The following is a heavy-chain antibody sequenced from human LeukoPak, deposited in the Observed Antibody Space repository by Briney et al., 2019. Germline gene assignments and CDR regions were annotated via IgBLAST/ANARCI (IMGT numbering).Heavy chain of an antibody. CDR3: AKVRNYYDSSGYYYYFDY. CDR1: GFTFSSYA. V-gene: IGHV3-23*01. D-gene: IGHD3-22*01. J-gene: IGHJ4*02. Sequence: GGSLRLSCAASGFTFSSYAMSRVRQAPGKGLEWVSTVSGSGDSTYYADSVKGRFTISRDNSKNTLYLQMNSLRAEDTAVYYCAKVRNYYDSSGYYYYFDYWGQGTLVTVSS. CDR2: VSGSGDST.